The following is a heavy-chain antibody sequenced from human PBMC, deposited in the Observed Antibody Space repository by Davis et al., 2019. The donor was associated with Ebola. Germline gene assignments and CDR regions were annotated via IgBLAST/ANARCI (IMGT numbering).Heavy chain of an antibody. V-gene: IGHV4-34*01. CDR2: INHSGST. CDR3: ARGYSNWFDP. Sequence: SETLSLTCAVYGASFSGNYWSWNRQPPGKGLEWIGEINHSGSTNYNPSLKSRVTISEDTSKNQFVLKVSSVTGEDTAVYYCARGYSNWFDPWGQGTLVTVSS. CDR1: GASFSGNY. D-gene: IGHD2-15*01. J-gene: IGHJ5*02.